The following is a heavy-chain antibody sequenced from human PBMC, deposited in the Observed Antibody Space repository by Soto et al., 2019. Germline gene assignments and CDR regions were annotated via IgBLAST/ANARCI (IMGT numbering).Heavy chain of an antibody. Sequence: PGGSLRLSCAASGFTFSSYWMHWVRQAPGQGLVWVSHINSDGSSTKYADSVKGRFTISRDNAKNTLFLQMNSLRAEDTAVFYCVRGSYSSTWHEGLDYWGQGILVTVSS. CDR3: VRGSYSSTWHEGLDY. CDR1: GFTFSSYW. V-gene: IGHV3-74*01. CDR2: INSDGSST. J-gene: IGHJ4*02. D-gene: IGHD6-19*01.